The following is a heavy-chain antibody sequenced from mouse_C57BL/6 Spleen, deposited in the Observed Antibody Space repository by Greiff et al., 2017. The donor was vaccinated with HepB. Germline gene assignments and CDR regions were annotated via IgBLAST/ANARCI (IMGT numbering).Heavy chain of an antibody. V-gene: IGHV5-12*01. D-gene: IGHD1-1*01. CDR1: GFTFSDYY. Sequence: DVKLVESGGGLVQPGGSLKLSCAASGFTFSDYYMYWVRQTPEKRLEWVAYISNGGGSTYYPDTVKGRFTISRDNAKNTLYLQMSRLKSEDTAMYYCARAGGDYYGSSLYFDYWGQGTTRTVSS. CDR3: ARAGGDYYGSSLYFDY. J-gene: IGHJ2*01. CDR2: ISNGGGST.